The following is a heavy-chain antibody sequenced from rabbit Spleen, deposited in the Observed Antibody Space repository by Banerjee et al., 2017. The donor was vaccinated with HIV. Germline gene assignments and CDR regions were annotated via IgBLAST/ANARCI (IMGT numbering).Heavy chain of an antibody. D-gene: IGHD7-1*01. CDR2: IYTGGSGGI. J-gene: IGHJ4*01. CDR3: GRSSNAGYAGYGYGSNL. Sequence: QTSEESGGDLVKPGASLTLTCTASGFDLSNYYYIYWVRQAPGKGLEWIGCIYTGGSGGIYYASWARGRLTISKTSSTTVTLQMTSLTAADTATYFCGRSSNAGYAGYGYGSNLWGPGTLVTVS. CDR1: GFDLSNYYY. V-gene: IGHV1S40*01.